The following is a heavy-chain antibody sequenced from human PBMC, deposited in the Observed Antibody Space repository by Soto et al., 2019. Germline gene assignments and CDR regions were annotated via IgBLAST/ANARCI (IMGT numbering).Heavy chain of an antibody. CDR1: GFTVSSNY. Sequence: GESLKISCAASGFTVSSNYMSWVRQAPGKGLEWVSVIYSGGSTYYADSVKGRFTISRDNSKNTLYLQMNSLRAEDTAVYYCAGGRGSVYWGQGTLVTVSS. D-gene: IGHD3-10*01. CDR2: IYSGGST. J-gene: IGHJ4*02. V-gene: IGHV3-66*02. CDR3: AGGRGSVY.